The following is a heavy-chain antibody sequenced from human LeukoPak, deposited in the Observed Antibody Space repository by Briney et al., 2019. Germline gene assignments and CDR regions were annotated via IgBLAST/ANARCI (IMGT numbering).Heavy chain of an antibody. CDR2: INWDGGSN. J-gene: IGHJ4*02. V-gene: IGHV3-20*01. D-gene: IGHD5-18*01. CDR3: ARVHGDSYAPGDY. Sequence: AVPLSLYCAASGFTFDDYRMSRVPQAPGKGLMWVSGINWDGGSNGYADSVKGRFTISRDNAKNSLYLQMNSLRAEDTSLYDCARVHGDSYAPGDYWGQGTLVTVSS. CDR1: GFTFDDYR.